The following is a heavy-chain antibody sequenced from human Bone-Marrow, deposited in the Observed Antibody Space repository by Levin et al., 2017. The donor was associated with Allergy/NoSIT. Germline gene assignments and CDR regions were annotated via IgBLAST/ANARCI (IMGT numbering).Heavy chain of an antibody. CDR1: GGSISSGGYY. Sequence: SQTLSLTCTVSGGSISSGGYYWSWIRQHPGKGLEWIGYIYYSGSTYYNPSLKSRVTISVDTSKNQFSLKLSSVTAADTAVYYCARESQSLAAFDIWGQGTMVTVSS. CDR3: ARESQSLAAFDI. D-gene: IGHD3-3*02. CDR2: IYYSGST. V-gene: IGHV4-31*03. J-gene: IGHJ3*02.